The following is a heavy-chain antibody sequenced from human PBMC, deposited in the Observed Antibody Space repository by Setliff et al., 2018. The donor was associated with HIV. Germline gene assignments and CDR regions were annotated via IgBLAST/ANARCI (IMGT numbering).Heavy chain of an antibody. CDR3: ARGHYFKDV. Sequence: GGSLRLSCAASGFTFSSYEMNWVRQAPGKGLEWVSYISGSGSAMYYADSVECRFTISRDNAKNSLYLQMNSLRAEDTAVYHCARGHYFKDVWGQGTTVTVSS. J-gene: IGHJ6*02. CDR2: ISGSGSAM. D-gene: IGHD3-22*01. CDR1: GFTFSSYE. V-gene: IGHV3-48*03.